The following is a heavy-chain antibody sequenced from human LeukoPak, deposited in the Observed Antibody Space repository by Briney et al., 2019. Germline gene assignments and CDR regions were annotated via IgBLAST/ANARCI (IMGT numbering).Heavy chain of an antibody. CDR3: AKDRTGYSSGWYALVDY. J-gene: IGHJ4*02. D-gene: IGHD6-19*01. V-gene: IGHV3-30*18. CDR1: GFTFSSYG. Sequence: GGSLRLSCAASGFTFSSYGMHWVRQAPGKGLEWVAVISYDGSNKYYADSVKGRFTISRDNSKNTLYLQMNSLRAEDTAVYYCAKDRTGYSSGWYALVDYWDQGTLVTVSS. CDR2: ISYDGSNK.